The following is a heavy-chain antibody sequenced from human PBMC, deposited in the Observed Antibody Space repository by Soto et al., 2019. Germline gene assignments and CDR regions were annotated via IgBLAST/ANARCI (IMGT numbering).Heavy chain of an antibody. CDR3: AKDLFKLEPRLRNGFDY. V-gene: IGHV3-30*18. CDR2: ISYDGSNK. CDR1: GFTFSSYG. Sequence: VGSLRLSCAASGFTFSSYGMHWVRQAPGKGLEWVAVISYDGSNKYYADSVKGRFTISRDNSKNTLYLQMNSLRAEDTAVYYCAKDLFKLEPRLRNGFDYWGQGTLVTVSS. D-gene: IGHD1-1*01. J-gene: IGHJ4*02.